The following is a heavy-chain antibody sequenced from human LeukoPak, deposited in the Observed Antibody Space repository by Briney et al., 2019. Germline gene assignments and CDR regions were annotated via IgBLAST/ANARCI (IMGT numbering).Heavy chain of an antibody. CDR3: ARDRCSGGSCYEGNWFDP. D-gene: IGHD2-15*01. V-gene: IGHV3-23*01. CDR1: GFTFNNYA. CDR2: ISGSGGRT. Sequence: GGSLRLSCAASGFTFNNYAMSWVRQAPGKGLEWVSEISGSGGRTYYADSVKGRFTISRDNSKNTLYLQMNSLRAEDTAVYYCARDRCSGGSCYEGNWFDPWGQGTLVTVSS. J-gene: IGHJ5*02.